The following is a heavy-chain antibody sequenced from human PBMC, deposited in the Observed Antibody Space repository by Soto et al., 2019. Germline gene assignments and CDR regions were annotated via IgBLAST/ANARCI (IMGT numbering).Heavy chain of an antibody. CDR1: GGSFSCGGYY. J-gene: IGHJ3*02. Sequence: PSETLSFTCTVSGGSFSCGGYYWSWIRQHPGKGLEWMGYISYSGDTKYKPSLQSRITISVDTSENQFSLRLTSVTAADTAIYFCARTSIFGVVLNAFDIWGQGTTVTVSS. CDR3: ARTSIFGVVLNAFDI. D-gene: IGHD3-3*01. CDR2: ISYSGDT. V-gene: IGHV4-31*03.